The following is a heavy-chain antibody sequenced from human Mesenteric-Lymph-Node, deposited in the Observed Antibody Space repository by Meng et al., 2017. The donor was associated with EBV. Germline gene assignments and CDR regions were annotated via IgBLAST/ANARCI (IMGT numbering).Heavy chain of an antibody. Sequence: PPRQESGPGLVKPSEALSLTCPVSGGSISGSDYYWGWIRQPPGKGLEWIASIYYSGRTYYNPSLKSRVTISVETSKNQFSLKLRSVTATDTAVYYCARTGSSPNHTFNYWGQGTLVTVSS. CDR2: IYYSGRT. D-gene: IGHD1-14*01. V-gene: IGHV4-39*07. CDR3: ARTGSSPNHTFNY. CDR1: GGSISGSDYY. J-gene: IGHJ4*02.